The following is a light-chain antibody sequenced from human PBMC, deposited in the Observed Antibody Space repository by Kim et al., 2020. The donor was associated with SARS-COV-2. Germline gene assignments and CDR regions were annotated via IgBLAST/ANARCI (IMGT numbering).Light chain of an antibody. CDR2: YKY. CDR1: SLRTSY. V-gene: IGLV3-19*01. J-gene: IGLJ3*02. CDR3: NSRDSSGNHWV. Sequence: SSELTQDPTVSVALGQTVRITCQGDSLRTSYASWYQQKPGQAPILVIYYKYNRPSGIPDRFSGSSSGNTASLTIAGAQAEDEADYYCNSRDSSGNHWVFGGGTQLTVL.